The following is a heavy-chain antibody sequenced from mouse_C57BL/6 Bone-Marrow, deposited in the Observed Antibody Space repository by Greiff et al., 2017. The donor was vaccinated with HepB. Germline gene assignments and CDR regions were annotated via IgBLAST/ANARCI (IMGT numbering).Heavy chain of an antibody. Sequence: QVQLKQPGAELVKPGASVKMSCKASGYTFTSYWITWVKQRPGQGLEWIGDIYPGSGSTNYNEKFKSKATLTVDTSSSTAYMQLSSLTSEDSAVYYGARVGWLLRYWYFDVWGTGTTVTVSS. D-gene: IGHD2-3*01. J-gene: IGHJ1*03. CDR1: GYTFTSYW. CDR2: IYPGSGST. V-gene: IGHV1-55*01. CDR3: ARVGWLLRYWYFDV.